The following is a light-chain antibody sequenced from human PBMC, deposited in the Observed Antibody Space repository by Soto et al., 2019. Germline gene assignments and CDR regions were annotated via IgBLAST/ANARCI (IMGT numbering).Light chain of an antibody. CDR1: NIGIMS. V-gene: IGLV3-21*02. CDR2: DDS. CDR3: QVWDSSRDHGV. J-gene: IGLJ2*01. Sequence: SSELIQPPSVSVAPGQTASITCGGNNIGIMSVHWYQQKPGQAPVLVVYDDSDRPSGIPERFSGSKSENTATLTISSVEAGDEADYSCQVWDSSRDHGVFGGGTKVTVL.